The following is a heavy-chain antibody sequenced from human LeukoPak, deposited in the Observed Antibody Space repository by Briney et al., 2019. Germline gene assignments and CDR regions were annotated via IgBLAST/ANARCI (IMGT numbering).Heavy chain of an antibody. CDR3: AREGFGPVAFDI. D-gene: IGHD3-10*01. CDR2: INPNSGGT. V-gene: IGHV1-2*02. Sequence: ASVKVSCRASGYTFTGYYMHWVRQAPGQGLEWMGWINPNSGGTNYAQKFQGRVTMTRDTSISTAYMELSRLRSDDTAVYCCAREGFGPVAFDIWGQGTMVTVSS. CDR1: GYTFTGYY. J-gene: IGHJ3*02.